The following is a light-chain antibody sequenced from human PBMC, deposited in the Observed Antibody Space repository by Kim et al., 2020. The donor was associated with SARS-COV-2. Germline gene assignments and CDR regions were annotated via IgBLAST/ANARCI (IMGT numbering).Light chain of an antibody. J-gene: IGKJ5*01. Sequence: LAPGERSTLSCRASQSVSSSFLAWYQQKPGQAPRLLIYGASSRATGIPDRFSGSGSGTDFTLTISRLEPEDFAVYYCQQYVSLITFGQGTRLEIK. CDR1: QSVSSSF. CDR2: GAS. CDR3: QQYVSLIT. V-gene: IGKV3-20*01.